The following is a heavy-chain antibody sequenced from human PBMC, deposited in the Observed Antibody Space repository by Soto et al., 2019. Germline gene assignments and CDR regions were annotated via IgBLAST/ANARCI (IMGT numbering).Heavy chain of an antibody. CDR1: GASVPSNSAA. J-gene: IGHJ4*02. Sequence: PSRTLSRNGAISGASVPSNSAAWNWSRQSPSRGLEWLGRTYYRSKWYNDYAVSVKSRITINPDTSKNQFSLQLNSVTPEDTAVYYRAGDGRMSVPNNLRFDRWAQRTLVIVSS. D-gene: IGHD3-9*01. CDR3: AGDGRMSVPNNLRFDR. V-gene: IGHV6-1*01. CDR2: TYYRSKWYN.